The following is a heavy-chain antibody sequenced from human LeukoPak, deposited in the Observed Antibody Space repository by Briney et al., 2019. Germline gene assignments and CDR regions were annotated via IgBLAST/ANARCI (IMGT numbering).Heavy chain of an antibody. CDR2: IYYSGST. V-gene: IGHV4-39*01. Sequence: SETLSLTCTVSGGSISSSGYYWGWIRQPPGKGLEWIGSIYYSGSTYYNPSLKSRVTISVDTSKNQFSLKLSPVTAADTAVYYCARSDGSSSWDHVYWGQGTLVTVSS. D-gene: IGHD6-6*01. CDR3: ARSDGSSSWDHVY. J-gene: IGHJ4*02. CDR1: GGSISSSGYY.